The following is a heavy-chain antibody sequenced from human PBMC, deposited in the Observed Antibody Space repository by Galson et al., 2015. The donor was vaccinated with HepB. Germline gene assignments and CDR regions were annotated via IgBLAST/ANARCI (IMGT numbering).Heavy chain of an antibody. Sequence: SLRLSCAASGFTFSSYAMSWVRQAPGKGLEWVSAISGSGGSTYYADSVKGRFTISRDNSKNTLYLQMNSLRAEDTAVYYCAKGYCSGAICYGLSYFSYMHACGKATTVTASS. CDR3: AKGYCSGAICYGLSYFSYMHA. V-gene: IGHV3-23*01. D-gene: IGHD2-15*01. CDR2: ISGSGGST. CDR1: GFTFSSYA. J-gene: IGHJ6*03.